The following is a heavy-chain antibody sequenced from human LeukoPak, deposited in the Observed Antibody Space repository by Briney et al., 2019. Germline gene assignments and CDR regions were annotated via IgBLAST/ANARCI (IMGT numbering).Heavy chain of an antibody. J-gene: IGHJ4*02. CDR2: IVVGSGNT. V-gene: IGHV1-58*02. CDR1: GFTFTSSA. Sequence: SVKVSCKASGFTFTSSAMQWVRQARGQRLEWIGWIVVGSGNTNYAQKFQERVTITRDMSTCTAYMELSSLRSEDTAVYYCAAQSIAAAGMDYWGQGTLVTVSS. D-gene: IGHD6-13*01. CDR3: AAQSIAAAGMDY.